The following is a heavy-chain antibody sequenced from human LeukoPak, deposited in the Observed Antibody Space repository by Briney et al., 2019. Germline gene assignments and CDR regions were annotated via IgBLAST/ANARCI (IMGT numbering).Heavy chain of an antibody. CDR3: ARGGDSSGSIRSAFDI. CDR1: GFTVSSNY. J-gene: IGHJ3*02. CDR2: ISSSGST. V-gene: IGHV3-53*01. D-gene: IGHD3-22*01. Sequence: GGSLRLSCAASGFTVSSNYMSWVAQAPGKGLECFSVISSSGSTYYADSVKGRFTISRDNSKNTLYLQMNSLRAEDTAVYYCARGGDSSGSIRSAFDIWGQGTMVTVSS.